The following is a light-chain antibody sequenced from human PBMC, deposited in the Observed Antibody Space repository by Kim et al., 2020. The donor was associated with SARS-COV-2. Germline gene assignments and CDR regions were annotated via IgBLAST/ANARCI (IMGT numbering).Light chain of an antibody. Sequence: QSVLTQPPSVSGAPGQRVTISCTGSSSNIGAGYDVHWYQQLPGTAPKLVIYGNHNWPSGVPDRFSGSKSVTSASLAITGLQAEDEADYYCQSYDSSLSASVFGGGPQLTVL. CDR3: QSYDSSLSASV. CDR1: SSNIGAGYD. J-gene: IGLJ3*02. CDR2: GNH. V-gene: IGLV1-40*01.